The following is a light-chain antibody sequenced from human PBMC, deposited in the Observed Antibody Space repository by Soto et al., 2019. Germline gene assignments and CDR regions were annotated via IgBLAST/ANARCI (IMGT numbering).Light chain of an antibody. CDR2: SNH. CDR1: SSNIGRNS. Sequence: QTVVTQPPSASGTPGQRVTISCSGSSSNIGRNSVNWYQQLPGTAPKLLIYSNHHRPSGVPDRFSGSKSGTSASLAISGLQSEDETNYYYAAWDDSLSGVVFGGGTKLTVL. V-gene: IGLV1-44*01. J-gene: IGLJ2*01. CDR3: AAWDDSLSGVV.